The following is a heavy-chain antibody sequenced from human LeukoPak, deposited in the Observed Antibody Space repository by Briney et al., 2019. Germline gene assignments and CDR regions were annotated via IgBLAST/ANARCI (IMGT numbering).Heavy chain of an antibody. CDR3: ARGTPYCSSASCYNF. J-gene: IGHJ4*02. Sequence: ASVKVSCKASGCDFSSFDVNWVRQAPRQGPEWMGWVNPSSGNSGYAQKFQGRVTMTRNTSINTAYMELTNLQSDDTAVYYCARGTPYCSSASCYNFWGQGSLVTVSS. CDR1: GCDFSSFD. CDR2: VNPSSGNS. D-gene: IGHD2-2*02. V-gene: IGHV1-8*01.